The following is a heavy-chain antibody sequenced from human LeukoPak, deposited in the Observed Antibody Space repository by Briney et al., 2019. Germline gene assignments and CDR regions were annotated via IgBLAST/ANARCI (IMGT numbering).Heavy chain of an antibody. CDR3: AKGRSSGWYDY. V-gene: IGHV3-53*05. D-gene: IGHD6-19*01. CDR1: GFTVSSNY. J-gene: IGHJ4*02. Sequence: GGSLRLSCAASGFTVSSNYMSWVRQAPGKGLEWVSVIYSGGSTYYADSVKGRFAISRDNSNHTVHLQMNSLRPEDTAVYYCAKGRSSGWYDYWGQGTLVTVSS. CDR2: IYSGGST.